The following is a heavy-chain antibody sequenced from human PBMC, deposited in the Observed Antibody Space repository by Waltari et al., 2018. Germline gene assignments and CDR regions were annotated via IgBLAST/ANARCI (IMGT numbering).Heavy chain of an antibody. V-gene: IGHV1-2*02. Sequence: QVHLVQSGAEVRKPGASVKVSCKGSVYTFTGYYIQWLRPAPGQGLEWMGCIDANTGGTKLAQKFQGRVTMTRDTSINTVYMELSSLGSDDTAVYYCARDLYDSRVPGDYFDYWGQGTLVTVSS. CDR3: ARDLYDSRVPGDYFDY. D-gene: IGHD3-16*01. CDR1: VYTFTGYY. J-gene: IGHJ4*02. CDR2: IDANTGGT.